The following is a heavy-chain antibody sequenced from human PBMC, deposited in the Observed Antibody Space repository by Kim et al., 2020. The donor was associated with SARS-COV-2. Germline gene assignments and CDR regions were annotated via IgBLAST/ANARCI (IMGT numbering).Heavy chain of an antibody. D-gene: IGHD6-19*01. V-gene: IGHV4-59*01. Sequence: SETLSLTCTVSGGSISSYYWSWIRQPPGKGLEWIGYIYYSGSTNYNPSLKSRVTISVDTSKNQFSLKLNSVTAADTAVYYCARLTYRYVAGTRSSTFDYWGQGTLVTVSS. CDR3: ARLTYRYVAGTRSSTFDY. CDR1: GGSISSYY. CDR2: IYYSGST. J-gene: IGHJ4*02.